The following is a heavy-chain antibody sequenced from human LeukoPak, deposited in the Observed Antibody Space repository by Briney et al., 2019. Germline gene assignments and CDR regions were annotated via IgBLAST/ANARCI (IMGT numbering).Heavy chain of an antibody. V-gene: IGHV4-38-2*02. CDR1: TYSISYRYC. CDR3: ARDLGSGGNSDY. D-gene: IGHD4-23*01. CDR2: ISHNEGA. J-gene: IGHJ4*02. Sequence: SEKVSCKASGYTYSISYRYCSGRIRQPPLEGLQWIASISHNEGASYNPSLKSRVTISLDTSNNQFSLELRSVTAADTAVYYCARDLGSGGNSDYWGQGTLVTVSS.